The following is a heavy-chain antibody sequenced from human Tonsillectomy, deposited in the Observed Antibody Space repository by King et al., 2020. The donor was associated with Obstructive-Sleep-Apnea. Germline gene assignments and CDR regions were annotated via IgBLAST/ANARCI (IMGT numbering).Heavy chain of an antibody. D-gene: IGHD6-19*01. V-gene: IGHV3-48*04. CDR1: GFTFSSYS. J-gene: IGHJ4*02. CDR3: ARDHKDSNGWYPNRGAFDY. CDR2: ISSSSSTI. Sequence: QLVQSGGGLVQPGGSLRLSCAASGFTFSSYSMNWVRQAPGKGLEWVSYISSSSSTIYYADSVKGRFTISRDNAKNSLYLQMNSLRAEDTAVYYCARDHKDSNGWYPNRGAFDYWGQGTLVTVSS.